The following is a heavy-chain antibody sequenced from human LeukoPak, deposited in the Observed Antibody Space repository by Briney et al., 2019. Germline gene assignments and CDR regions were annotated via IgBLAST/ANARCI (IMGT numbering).Heavy chain of an antibody. D-gene: IGHD1-14*01. V-gene: IGHV1-3*01. CDR3: ARAPIPAPLRNTNRANWFDP. CDR1: GYTFTSYA. J-gene: IGHJ5*02. CDR2: INAGNGNT. Sequence: ASVKVSCKASGYTFTSYAMHWARQAPGQRLEWMGWINAGNGNTKYSQKFQGRVTITRDTSASTAYMELSSLRSEDTAVYYCARAPIPAPLRNTNRANWFDPWGQGTLVTVSS.